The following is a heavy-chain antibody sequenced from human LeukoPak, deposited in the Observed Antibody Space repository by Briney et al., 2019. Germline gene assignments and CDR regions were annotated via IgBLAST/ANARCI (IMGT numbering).Heavy chain of an antibody. J-gene: IGHJ4*02. D-gene: IGHD6-6*01. Sequence: PSETLSLTCTVSGGSISTYYWRWIRQPPGKGLEWLGYIFYTGSTNYNPSLKSRVTMSIDTSKNQFSLKLSSVTAADTAVYYCTRTYSSSSIDYWGQGALVTVSS. CDR2: IFYTGST. CDR1: GGSISTYY. CDR3: TRTYSSSSIDY. V-gene: IGHV4-59*01.